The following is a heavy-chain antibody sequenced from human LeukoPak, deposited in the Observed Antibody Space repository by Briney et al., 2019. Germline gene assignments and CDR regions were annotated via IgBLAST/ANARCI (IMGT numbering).Heavy chain of an antibody. D-gene: IGHD6-13*01. CDR1: GVSISSYY. V-gene: IGHV4-59*01. Sequence: SETLSLTCAVSGVSISSYYYTWIRQPPGKGLEWIGYVYYSGSTNYNPSLKSRVTMSVDTSKNQVSLQLSSVTAADTAVYFCASYSSRWYVSYFDYWGQGTLVTVSS. J-gene: IGHJ4*02. CDR3: ASYSSRWYVSYFDY. CDR2: VYYSGST.